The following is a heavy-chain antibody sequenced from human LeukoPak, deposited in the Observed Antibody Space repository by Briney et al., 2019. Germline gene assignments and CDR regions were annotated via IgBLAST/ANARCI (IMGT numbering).Heavy chain of an antibody. CDR1: GGSISSYY. V-gene: IGHV4-59*04. D-gene: IGHD6-13*01. CDR3: AAAGTGFDY. J-gene: IGHJ4*02. CDR2: IYHSGST. Sequence: SETLSLTCTVSGGSISSYYWSWIRQPPGKGLEWIGYIYHSGSTYYNPSLKSRVTISVDRSKNQFSLKLSSVTAADTAVYYCAAAGTGFDYWGQGTLVTVSS.